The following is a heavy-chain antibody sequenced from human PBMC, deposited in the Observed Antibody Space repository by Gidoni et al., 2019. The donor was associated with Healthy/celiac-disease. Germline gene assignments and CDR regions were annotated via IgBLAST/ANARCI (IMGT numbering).Heavy chain of an antibody. Sequence: QVQLQQWGAGLLKPSETLSLTCAVYGGSFSGYYWSWIRQPPGKGLEWIGEINHSGSTNYNPSLKSRVTRAVDTSKNQFSLKLSSVTAADTAGYYCGNYDFWSGIDYWGQGTLVTVSS. CDR2: INHSGST. J-gene: IGHJ4*02. CDR3: GNYDFWSGIDY. V-gene: IGHV4-34*01. CDR1: GGSFSGYY. D-gene: IGHD3-3*01.